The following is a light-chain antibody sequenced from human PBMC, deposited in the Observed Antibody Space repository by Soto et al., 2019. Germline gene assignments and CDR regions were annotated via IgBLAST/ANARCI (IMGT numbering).Light chain of an antibody. CDR1: QSVSSY. CDR3: QQRSNWPQVT. Sequence: ESVLTKSPATLSFSPGERANLSCRASQSVSSYLAWYQQKPGQAPRLLICDASNRATGIPARFSGSGSGTDFTLTIRSLEPEDFAVYYCQQRSNWPQVTFGKGNRLEI. CDR2: DAS. V-gene: IGKV3-11*01. J-gene: IGKJ5*01.